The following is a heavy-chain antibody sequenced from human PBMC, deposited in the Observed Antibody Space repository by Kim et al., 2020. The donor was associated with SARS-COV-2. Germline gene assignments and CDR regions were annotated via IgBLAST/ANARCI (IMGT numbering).Heavy chain of an antibody. CDR3: ARRLRGSGSLDY. D-gene: IGHD3-10*01. J-gene: IGHJ4*02. V-gene: IGHV4-59*08. CDR2: IFYSGST. CDR1: GGSISSYY. Sequence: SETLSLTCTVSGGSISSYYWSWIRQPPGKGLEWIGYIFYSGSTNYNPSLKSRVTISVDTSKTQFSLKLSSVTAADTAVYYCARRLRGSGSLDYWGQGTLVSVSS.